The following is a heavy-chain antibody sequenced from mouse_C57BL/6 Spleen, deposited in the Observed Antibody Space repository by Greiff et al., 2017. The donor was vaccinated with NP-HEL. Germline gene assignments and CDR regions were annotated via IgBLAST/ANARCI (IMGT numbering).Heavy chain of an antibody. J-gene: IGHJ4*01. V-gene: IGHV1-69*01. Sequence: QVQLQQPGAELVMPGASVKLSCKASGYTFTSYWMHWVKQRPGQGLEWIGEIDPSDSYTNYNQKFEGKATLTVDKSSSTAYMQLSSLTSVDSAVYYCARRLRLRSPPYAMDYWGQGTSVTVSS. CDR1: GYTFTSYW. CDR3: ARRLRLRSPPYAMDY. CDR2: IDPSDSYT. D-gene: IGHD1-1*01.